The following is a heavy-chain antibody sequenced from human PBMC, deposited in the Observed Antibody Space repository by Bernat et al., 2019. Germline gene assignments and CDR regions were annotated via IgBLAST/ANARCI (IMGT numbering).Heavy chain of an antibody. Sequence: QVQLVQSGSEVKKPGASVKVSCKASGYTFTAYYMHWVRQAPGQGLEWMGWINPNSGGTNYAQKFQGRVTMTRDTSISTAYMELSSLRSEDTAVYYCARGLYSGSYIFDYWGQGTLVTVSS. D-gene: IGHD1-26*01. CDR1: GYTFTAYY. J-gene: IGHJ4*02. CDR2: INPNSGGT. V-gene: IGHV1-2*02. CDR3: ARGLYSGSYIFDY.